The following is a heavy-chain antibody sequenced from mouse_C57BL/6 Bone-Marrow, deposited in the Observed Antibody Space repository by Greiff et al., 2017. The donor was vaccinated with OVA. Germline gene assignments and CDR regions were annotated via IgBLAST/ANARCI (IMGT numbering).Heavy chain of an antibody. CDR3: ARGYYGSSGYFDD. V-gene: IGHV1-69*01. CDR1: GYTFTSYW. Sequence: QVQLQQPGAELVMPGASVKLSCKASGYTFTSYWMHWVKQRPGQGLEWIGEIDPSDSYTNYNQKFKGKSTLTVDKSSSTAYKQLSSLTSEDSAVDYCARGYYGSSGYFDDWGTGTTVTVSS. CDR2: IDPSDSYT. J-gene: IGHJ1*03. D-gene: IGHD1-1*01.